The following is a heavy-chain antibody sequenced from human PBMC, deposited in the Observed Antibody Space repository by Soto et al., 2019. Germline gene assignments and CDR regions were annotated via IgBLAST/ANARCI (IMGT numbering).Heavy chain of an antibody. D-gene: IGHD5-18*01. CDR1: GDSVSSNSAA. CDR3: ARGEDTDYYYYYYGMDV. CDR2: TYYRSKWYN. J-gene: IGHJ6*02. V-gene: IGHV6-1*01. Sequence: SQTLSLTCAISGDSVSSNSAAWNWIRQSPSRGLEWLGRTYYRSKWYNDYAVSVKSRITINPDTSKKQFSLQLNSVTPEDTAVYYCARGEDTDYYYYYYGMDVWGQGTTVTVSS.